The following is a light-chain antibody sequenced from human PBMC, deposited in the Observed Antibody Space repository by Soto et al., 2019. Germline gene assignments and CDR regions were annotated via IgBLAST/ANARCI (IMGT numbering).Light chain of an antibody. J-gene: IGLJ1*01. CDR2: GVV. V-gene: IGLV2-11*01. Sequence: QSVLTQPRSVSGSPGQSVTISCTGTGNDVGAYNYVSWYQQHPGRPPKLLIYGVVRWPSGVPDRFSGSKSGTTASLTISGLQAQHEADYFCGSYAVGYTYLFGTGTKLTVL. CDR3: GSYAVGYTYL. CDR1: GNDVGAYNY.